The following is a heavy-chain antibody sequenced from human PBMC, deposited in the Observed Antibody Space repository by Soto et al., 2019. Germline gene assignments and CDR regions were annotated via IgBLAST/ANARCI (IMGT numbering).Heavy chain of an antibody. J-gene: IGHJ4*02. D-gene: IGHD5-18*01. CDR2: ISYDGSNK. V-gene: IGHV3-30*18. Sequence: QVQLVESGGGVVQPGRSLRLSCAASGFTFSSYGMHWVRQAPGKGLEWVAVISYDGSNKYYADSVKGRFTISRDNSKNTLYLQMNSLRAEDTAVSYCAKGVATAISYFDYWGQGTLVTVSS. CDR1: GFTFSSYG. CDR3: AKGVATAISYFDY.